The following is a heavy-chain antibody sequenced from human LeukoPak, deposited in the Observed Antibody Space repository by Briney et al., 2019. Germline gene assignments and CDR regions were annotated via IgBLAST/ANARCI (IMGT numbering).Heavy chain of an antibody. CDR3: ARGIAALDY. Sequence: PSETVSLTCTVSGGSISSYYWSWIRQPPGKGLEWIGYIYYSGSTNYNPSLKSRVTISVDTSKNQFSLKLSSVTAADTAVYYCARGIAALDYWGQGTLVTVSS. V-gene: IGHV4-59*01. CDR2: IYYSGST. D-gene: IGHD6-6*01. J-gene: IGHJ4*02. CDR1: GGSISSYY.